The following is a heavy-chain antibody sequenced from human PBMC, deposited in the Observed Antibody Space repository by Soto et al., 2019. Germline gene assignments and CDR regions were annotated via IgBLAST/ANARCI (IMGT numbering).Heavy chain of an antibody. CDR3: ARARNGAAARPVNWFDP. Sequence: GASVKVSCKASGGTFSSYAISWVRQAPGQGLEWMGGIIPIFGTANYAQKFQGRVTITADESTSTAYMELSSLRSEDTAVYYCARARNGAAARPVNWFDPWGQGTLVTVSS. J-gene: IGHJ5*02. CDR1: GGTFSSYA. V-gene: IGHV1-69*13. CDR2: IIPIFGTA. D-gene: IGHD6-6*01.